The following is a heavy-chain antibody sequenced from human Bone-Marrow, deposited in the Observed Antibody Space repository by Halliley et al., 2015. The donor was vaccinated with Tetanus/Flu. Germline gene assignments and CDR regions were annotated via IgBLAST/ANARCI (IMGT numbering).Heavy chain of an antibody. CDR1: GGSIRGYY. J-gene: IGHJ4*01. CDR2: IRHSGTT. D-gene: IGHD5-12*01. CDR3: TRGGGWLPDY. V-gene: IGHV4-59*01. Sequence: TLSLTCSVSGGSIRGYYWSWIRQPPGKGLEWIGNIRHSGTTNYNPSLKSRVTMSLDTSKNIFSLKLSSVTAADTAIYYCTRGGGWLPDYWGQGALGTVSA.